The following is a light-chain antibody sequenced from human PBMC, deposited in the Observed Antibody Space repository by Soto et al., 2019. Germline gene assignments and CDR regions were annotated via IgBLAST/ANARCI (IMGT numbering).Light chain of an antibody. CDR2: GAS. J-gene: IGKJ1*01. Sequence: EIVLTQFPGTLSLSPGERATLSCRASQSITSSNLAWYQQKPGQAPRLIIYGASNRATGIPDRFSGSGSGTDFTLTISRLEPEDFAVYFCQHYGSSPTFGQGSKVDIK. CDR3: QHYGSSPT. V-gene: IGKV3-20*01. CDR1: QSITSSN.